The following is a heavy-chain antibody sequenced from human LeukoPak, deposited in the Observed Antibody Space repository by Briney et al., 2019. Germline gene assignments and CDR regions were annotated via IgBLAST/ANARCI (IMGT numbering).Heavy chain of an antibody. CDR1: SGSLSSTSY. V-gene: IGHV4-39*01. CDR2: ISYSETT. D-gene: IGHD3/OR15-3a*01. J-gene: IGHJ5*02. CDR3: ASHVKLDRRLGWFDP. Sequence: SETLSLTCTVSSGSLSSTSYWVWIRQSPGKGLEWIGSISYSETTYYNPSLKSRVIISVDTSKNQFSLKLASMTAADTGVYYCASHVKLDRRLGWFDPWGQGTLVTVSS.